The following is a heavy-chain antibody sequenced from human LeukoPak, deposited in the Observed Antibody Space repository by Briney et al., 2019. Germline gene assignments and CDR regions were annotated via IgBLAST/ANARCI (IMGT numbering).Heavy chain of an antibody. CDR1: GYSFTSYD. CDR3: ARGGIQLWFLVDY. CDR2: ISAYTDNT. Sequence: GASVKVSCKASGYSFTSYDISWVRQAPGQGLEWMGWISAYTDNTNFAQKFQGRVTMTTDTSTSTAHMELGSLRSDDTAVYYCARGGIQLWFLVDYWGQGTLVTVSS. V-gene: IGHV1-18*01. J-gene: IGHJ4*02. D-gene: IGHD5-18*01.